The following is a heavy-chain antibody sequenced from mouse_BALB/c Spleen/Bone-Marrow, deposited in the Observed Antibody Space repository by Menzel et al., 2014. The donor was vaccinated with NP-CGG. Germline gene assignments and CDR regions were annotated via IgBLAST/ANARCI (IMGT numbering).Heavy chain of an antibody. J-gene: IGHJ4*01. CDR1: GVDFSRYW. CDR3: ARLGYYGMMAY. Sequence: AAGGVDFSRYWMGWVRQAPGRGLKWIGEINPDSSTINYTPSLKDKFIISRDNAKNALYLQMSKVRSEDTALYYCARLGYYGMMAYWGQGTSVTVSS. V-gene: IGHV4-1*02. D-gene: IGHD1-1*01. CDR2: INPDSSTI.